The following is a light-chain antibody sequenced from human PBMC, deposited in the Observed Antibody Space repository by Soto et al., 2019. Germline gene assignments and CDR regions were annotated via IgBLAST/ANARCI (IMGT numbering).Light chain of an antibody. V-gene: IGKV4-1*01. J-gene: IGKJ2*01. CDR1: QSVLYSSNNKNY. Sequence: DIVMTQSPDSLAVSLGERATINCKSSQSVLYSSNNKNYLGWYQQKPGQTPKLLIYWASTRDSGVPDRFSGSGSGKDFTLTISSLQAEDVAVYYCQQYYSPPYTFVQGTRLEIK. CDR2: WAS. CDR3: QQYYSPPYT.